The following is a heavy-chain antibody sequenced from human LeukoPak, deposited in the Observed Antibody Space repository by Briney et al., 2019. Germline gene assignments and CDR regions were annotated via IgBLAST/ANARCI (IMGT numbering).Heavy chain of an antibody. Sequence: SETLSLTCAVSGGSISSSNWWSWIRQPAGKGLEWIGRIFTSGSTNYNPSLKSRVTMSVDTSKNQFSLKLSSVTAADTAVYYCARDYPSGYYSLWFDPWGQGTLVTVSS. D-gene: IGHD3-3*01. CDR2: IFTSGST. CDR1: GGSISSSNW. CDR3: ARDYPSGYYSLWFDP. J-gene: IGHJ5*02. V-gene: IGHV4-4*07.